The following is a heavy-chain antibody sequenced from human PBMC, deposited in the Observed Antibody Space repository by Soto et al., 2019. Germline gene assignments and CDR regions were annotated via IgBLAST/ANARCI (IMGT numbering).Heavy chain of an antibody. J-gene: IGHJ6*02. CDR1: GFTFSSYA. D-gene: IGHD3-10*02. CDR2: ISYDGSNK. V-gene: IGHV3-30-3*01. Sequence: QVQLVESGGGVVQPGRSLGHSCAASGFTFSSYAMHWVRQAPGKGLEWVAVISYDGSNKYYADSVKGRFTISRDNSKNTLYLQMNSLRAEDTSVYYSARDSYSTAFLFGELGHYGMDVWDQVTTVTVSS. CDR3: ARDSYSTAFLFGELGHYGMDV.